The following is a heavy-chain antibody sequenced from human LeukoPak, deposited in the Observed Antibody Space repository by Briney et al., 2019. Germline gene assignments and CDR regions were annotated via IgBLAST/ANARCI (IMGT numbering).Heavy chain of an antibody. CDR3: ARDFSKLRFLEWSGFDP. J-gene: IGHJ5*02. CDR2: IIPIFGTA. CDR1: GYTFTGYY. Sequence: GASVKVSCKASGYTFTGYYMHWVRQAPGQGLEWMGGIIPIFGTANYAQKFQGRVTITADESTSTAYMELSSLRSEDTAVYYCARDFSKLRFLEWSGFDPWGQGTLVTVSS. V-gene: IGHV1-69*13. D-gene: IGHD3-3*01.